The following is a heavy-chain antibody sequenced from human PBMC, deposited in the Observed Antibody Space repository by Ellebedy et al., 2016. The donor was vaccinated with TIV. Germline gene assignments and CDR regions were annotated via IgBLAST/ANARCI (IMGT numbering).Heavy chain of an antibody. CDR1: RFTFSSYC. Sequence: GESLKISCAASRFTFSSYCMHWVRQAPGKGLVWVSRINSDGSSTTYAESVQGRFTISRDNAKNTLYLQMNSLRAEDTAVYYCARDQLRSSSWLYYYYYGMDVWGLGTTVTVSS. D-gene: IGHD6-13*01. CDR2: INSDGSST. CDR3: ARDQLRSSSWLYYYYYGMDV. V-gene: IGHV3-74*01. J-gene: IGHJ6*02.